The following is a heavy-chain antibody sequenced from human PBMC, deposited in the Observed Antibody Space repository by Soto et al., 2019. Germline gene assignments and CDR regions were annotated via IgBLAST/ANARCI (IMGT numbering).Heavy chain of an antibody. CDR3: TRGPRVSSTGTGAH. CDR1: GFIFSSYW. D-gene: IGHD1-1*01. Sequence: GGSLRLSCPASGFIFSSYWMHWARQVPGKGLIWVSRISDDGSTTTYADSVKGRFTISRDNAKNTLYLQMNSLRADDTGLYYCTRGPRVSSTGTGAHWGQGTLVTVSS. J-gene: IGHJ4*02. V-gene: IGHV3-74*01. CDR2: ISDDGSTT.